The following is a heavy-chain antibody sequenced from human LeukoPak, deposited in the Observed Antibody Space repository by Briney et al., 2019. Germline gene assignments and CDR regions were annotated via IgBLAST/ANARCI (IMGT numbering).Heavy chain of an antibody. J-gene: IGHJ3*02. CDR1: GFTFSSYA. CDR3: ARDNRWFGEGSAFDI. CDR2: ISYDGSNK. Sequence: GGSLRLSCAASGFTFSSYAMHWVRQAPGKGLEWVAVISYDGSNKYYADSVKGRFTISRDNSKNTLYLQMNSLRAEDTAVYYCARDNRWFGEGSAFDIWGQGTMVTVSS. V-gene: IGHV3-30-3*01. D-gene: IGHD3-10*01.